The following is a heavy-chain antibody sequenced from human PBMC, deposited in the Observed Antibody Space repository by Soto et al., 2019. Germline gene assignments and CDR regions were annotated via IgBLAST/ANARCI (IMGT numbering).Heavy chain of an antibody. D-gene: IGHD3-9*01. CDR3: ARDLWYYDILTGYYIFGRFDY. Sequence: ASVKVSFKASGYTFTSYGIIWVRQAPGQGLEWMGWISAYNGNTNYAQKLQGRVTMTTDTSTSTAYMELRSLRSDDTAVYYCARDLWYYDILTGYYIFGRFDYWGQGTLVTVSS. CDR1: GYTFTSYG. CDR2: ISAYNGNT. V-gene: IGHV1-18*01. J-gene: IGHJ4*02.